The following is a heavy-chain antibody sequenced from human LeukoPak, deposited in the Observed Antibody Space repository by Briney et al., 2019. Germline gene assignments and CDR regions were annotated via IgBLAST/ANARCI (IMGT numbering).Heavy chain of an antibody. CDR1: GDSVSSKNGS. Sequence: SQTLSLTCVVSGDSVSSKNGSWNWIRQSPSRGLEWLGRTYYRSKWYNDYAESMEGRMTISQDTSKNQYSLHLNSVTPDDTAVYYCARDFGTTGWHTFDYWGQGTLVTVSS. CDR2: TYYRSKWYN. J-gene: IGHJ4*02. CDR3: ARDFGTTGWHTFDY. D-gene: IGHD6-19*01. V-gene: IGHV6-1*01.